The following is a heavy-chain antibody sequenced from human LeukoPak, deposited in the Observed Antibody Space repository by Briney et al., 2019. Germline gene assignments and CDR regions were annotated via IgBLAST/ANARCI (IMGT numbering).Heavy chain of an antibody. Sequence: AASVKVSCTASGGTFSSYAINWVRQAPGQGFEWMGRIIPIFGIANYAQNFQGRVTITADKSTSIAYMELSSLRSEDTAVYYCARSGRYCSDGSCPSYDWFDPWGQGTLVTVSS. CDR2: IIPIFGIA. CDR1: GGTFSSYA. D-gene: IGHD2-15*01. J-gene: IGHJ5*02. V-gene: IGHV1-69*04. CDR3: ARSGRYCSDGSCPSYDWFDP.